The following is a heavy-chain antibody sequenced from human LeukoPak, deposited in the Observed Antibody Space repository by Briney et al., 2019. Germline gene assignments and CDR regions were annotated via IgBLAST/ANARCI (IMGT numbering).Heavy chain of an antibody. Sequence: PSQTLSLTCTVSGGSISSGDYYWRRIRQPPRKGLEWIGYIYYSGSTYYNPSLKSRVTISVDTSKNQFSLKLSSVTAADTAVYYCARERMVRGVIEGINYWGQGTLVTVSS. CDR1: GGSISSGDYY. CDR2: IYYSGST. J-gene: IGHJ4*02. V-gene: IGHV4-30-4*08. CDR3: ARERMVRGVIEGINY. D-gene: IGHD3-10*01.